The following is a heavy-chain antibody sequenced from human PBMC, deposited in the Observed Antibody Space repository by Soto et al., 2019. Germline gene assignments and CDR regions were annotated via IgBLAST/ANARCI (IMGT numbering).Heavy chain of an antibody. CDR1: GYTFTRSG. CDR3: ARDQGITTFGVYSMYYYGMDV. CDR2: INPDNGNT. D-gene: IGHD3-3*01. V-gene: IGHV1-18*01. J-gene: IGHJ6*02. Sequence: QVQLVQSGAEVKKPGASVKVSCKASGYTFTRSGLSWVRQAPGQGLEWLGWINPDNGNTNYAQHLQGRVSLTTDTSTITAYMDLRILRSDDTAVYYCARDQGITTFGVYSMYYYGMDVWGQGTTVTVSS.